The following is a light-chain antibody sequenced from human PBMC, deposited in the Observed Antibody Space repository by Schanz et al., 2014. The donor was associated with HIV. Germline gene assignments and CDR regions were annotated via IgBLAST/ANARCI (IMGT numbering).Light chain of an antibody. Sequence: EIVLTQSPATLSLSPGERAVLSCRASQSVDSYLAWYRQKPGQAPRLLIYDGAHRAPGIPARFSGSGSGTDYTLTISSLQSEDFAVYHCQQYNNWHTFGQGTKLEIK. J-gene: IGKJ2*01. CDR2: DGA. CDR3: QQYNNWHT. V-gene: IGKV3-11*01. CDR1: QSVDSY.